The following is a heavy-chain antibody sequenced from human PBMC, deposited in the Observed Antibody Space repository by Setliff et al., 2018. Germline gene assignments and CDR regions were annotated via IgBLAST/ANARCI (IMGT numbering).Heavy chain of an antibody. CDR2: IYPSGST. Sequence: SETLSLTCTVSGGSISSGHYYWNWIRQPAGKGLEWIGRIYPSGSTNYNPSLKSRVTISVDTSKNQFSLKLGAVTTADTAVYYCARDPYCGGHCYQLFDSWGQGTLVTVSS. CDR1: GGSISSGHYY. D-gene: IGHD2-21*02. CDR3: ARDPYCGGHCYQLFDS. V-gene: IGHV4-61*02. J-gene: IGHJ4*02.